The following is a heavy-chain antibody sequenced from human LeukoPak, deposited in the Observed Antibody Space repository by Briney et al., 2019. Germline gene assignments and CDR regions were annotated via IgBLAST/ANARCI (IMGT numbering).Heavy chain of an antibody. Sequence: SVKVSCKASGGAFSSYATTWVRQAPGQGLEWMGGIIPVFGTPDYAQKFQDRATITADESTSAVYMEMSSLRFEDTAVYYCARTHSNQPESYYYYGLDVWGQGTTVTVSS. V-gene: IGHV1-69*13. J-gene: IGHJ6*02. CDR1: GGAFSSYA. D-gene: IGHD1-14*01. CDR2: IIPVFGTP. CDR3: ARTHSNQPESYYYYGLDV.